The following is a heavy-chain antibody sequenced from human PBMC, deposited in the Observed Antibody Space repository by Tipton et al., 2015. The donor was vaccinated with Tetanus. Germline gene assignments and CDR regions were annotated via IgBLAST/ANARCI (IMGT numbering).Heavy chain of an antibody. Sequence: TLSLTCNVSGASINAGGYLWTWVRQHPGEGLEWIGNIYYDTMRTSPIPSLGSRVTISVDTSKNQFSLRLTSVTAADTAVYYCARFGTVFLRFGELSGYYSVDVWGQGTTVTVSS. J-gene: IGHJ6*03. CDR3: ARFGTVFLRFGELSGYYSVDV. D-gene: IGHD3-10*01. CDR2: IYYDTMRT. CDR1: GASINAGGYL. V-gene: IGHV4-31*03.